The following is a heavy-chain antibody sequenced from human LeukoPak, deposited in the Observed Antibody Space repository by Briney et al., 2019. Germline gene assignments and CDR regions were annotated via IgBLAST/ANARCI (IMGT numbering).Heavy chain of an antibody. D-gene: IGHD3-10*01. CDR3: ARGREITMIRGDWFDP. CDR2: IYHSGST. Sequence: SETLSLTCTVSGYSISSGYYWGWIRQPPGKGLEWIGSIYHSGSTYYNPSLKSRVTISVDTSKNQFSLKVTSVTAADTAVYYCARGREITMIRGDWFDPWGQGTLVTVSS. J-gene: IGHJ5*02. CDR1: GYSISSGYY. V-gene: IGHV4-38-2*02.